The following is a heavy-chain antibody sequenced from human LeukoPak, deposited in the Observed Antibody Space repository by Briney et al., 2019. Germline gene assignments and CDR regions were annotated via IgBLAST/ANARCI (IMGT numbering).Heavy chain of an antibody. D-gene: IGHD3-10*01. CDR2: ISSSGNTI. CDR1: GFTFSSYA. J-gene: IGHJ6*02. V-gene: IGHV3-11*01. Sequence: GGSLRLSCAASGFTFSSYAMSWIRQAPGKGLEWGSYISSSGNTIYYADSVKGRFTISRDNAKNSLYLQMNSLSAEDTAVYFCARDQGSGTYPYYYYYYGLDVWGQGTTVTVSS. CDR3: ARDQGSGTYPYYYYYYGLDV.